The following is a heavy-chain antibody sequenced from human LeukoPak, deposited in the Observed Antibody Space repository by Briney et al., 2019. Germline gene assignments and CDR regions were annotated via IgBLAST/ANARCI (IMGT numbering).Heavy chain of an antibody. J-gene: IGHJ4*02. CDR1: GFTFSSYA. CDR2: ISYDGSYK. V-gene: IGHV3-30-3*01. Sequence: PGGSLRLSCAASGFTFSSYAMHWVRQAPGKGLDWVTVISYDGSYKYCADSVKGRFTISRDNSKNTLYLQMNSLRAEDTAVYYCAKGRHDSSGSNDYWGQGTLVTVSS. CDR3: AKGRHDSSGSNDY. D-gene: IGHD3-22*01.